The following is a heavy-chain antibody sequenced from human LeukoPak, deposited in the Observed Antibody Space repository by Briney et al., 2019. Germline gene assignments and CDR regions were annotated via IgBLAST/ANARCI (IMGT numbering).Heavy chain of an antibody. CDR2: INPNSGGT. CDR3: ARDVFAEYSTHHKFDP. CDR1: GYTFTGYY. J-gene: IGHJ5*02. V-gene: IGHV1-2*02. Sequence: GASVKVSCKASGYTFTGYYIHWVRQAPGQGLEWMGWINPNSGGTNYAQNFQGRVTMTRDTSISTAYMEFSRLRSDDTAMYYCARDVFAEYSTHHKFDPWGQGTLVIVSS. D-gene: IGHD6-6*01.